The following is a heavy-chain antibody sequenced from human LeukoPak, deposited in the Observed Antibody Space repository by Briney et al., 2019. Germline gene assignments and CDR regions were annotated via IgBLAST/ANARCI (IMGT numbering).Heavy chain of an antibody. Sequence: PGGSLRLSCAASGFTFSSYAMHWVRQAPGKGLEWVAVISYDGSNKYYADSVKGRFTISRDNSKNTLYLQMNSLRAEDTAVYYCARAGIVAFLDYWGQGTLVTVSS. V-gene: IGHV3-30-3*01. CDR2: ISYDGSNK. CDR1: GFTFSSYA. D-gene: IGHD2/OR15-2a*01. J-gene: IGHJ4*02. CDR3: ARAGIVAFLDY.